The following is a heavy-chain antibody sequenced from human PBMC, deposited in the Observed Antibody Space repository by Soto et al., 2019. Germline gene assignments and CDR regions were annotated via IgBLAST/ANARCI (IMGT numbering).Heavy chain of an antibody. V-gene: IGHV3-72*01. CDR3: ERLGDWSGGSSGMDV. Sequence: EVQLVESGGGLVQPGGSLRLSCAASGLIFSDYHMDWVRQAPGKGLEWVGRIRRKANSYTTEYAASVKGRFTISRDDSKNSLYLQTNSLKSEDTAVYYCERLGDWSGGSSGMDVWGQGTTVTVSS. CDR2: IRRKANSYTT. CDR1: GLIFSDYH. D-gene: IGHD2-21*02. J-gene: IGHJ6*02.